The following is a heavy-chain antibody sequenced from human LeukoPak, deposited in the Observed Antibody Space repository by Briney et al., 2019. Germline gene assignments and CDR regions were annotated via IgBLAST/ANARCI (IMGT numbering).Heavy chain of an antibody. CDR3: ASLGAAGTDY. D-gene: IGHD6-13*01. V-gene: IGHV3-53*01. Sequence: GGSLRLSCAVSGFSVSSNYMSWVRQAPGKGLEWVSVIYGGGNTYYAGSVKGRFTISRDNSKNTLYLQMNSLRAEDTAVYYCASLGAAGTDYWGQGTLVTVSS. CDR1: GFSVSSNY. J-gene: IGHJ4*02. CDR2: IYGGGNT.